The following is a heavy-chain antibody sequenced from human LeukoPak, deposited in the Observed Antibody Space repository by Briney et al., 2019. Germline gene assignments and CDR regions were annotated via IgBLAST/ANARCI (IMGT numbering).Heavy chain of an antibody. Sequence: GGSLRLSCAASGFSFDKSVMHWVRQAPGKGLEWVSLISWDGGSTYYADSVKGRFTISRDNSKNSLYLQTNSLRTEDTALYYCAKAYGELLFPDYWGQGTLVTVSS. CDR1: GFSFDKSV. D-gene: IGHD3-10*01. CDR3: AKAYGELLFPDY. J-gene: IGHJ4*02. V-gene: IGHV3-43*02. CDR2: ISWDGGST.